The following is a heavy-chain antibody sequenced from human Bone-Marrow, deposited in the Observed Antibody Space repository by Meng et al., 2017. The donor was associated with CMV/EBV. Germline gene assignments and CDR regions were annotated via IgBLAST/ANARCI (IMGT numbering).Heavy chain of an antibody. V-gene: IGHV1-8*01. CDR3: ARTRIEVEPDGRNIKYYNYGMDV. CDR1: GYTFTTYD. D-gene: IGHD2-2*01. J-gene: IGHJ6*02. CDR2: MNPNSGNT. Sequence: GGSLRLSCKASGYTFTTYDINWVRQATGQGLEWMGWMNPNSGNTGYAQKFQGRVTLTRVTSITTAYMELSSLTSDDTAVYYCARTRIEVEPDGRNIKYYNYGMDVWGQGTTVTVSS.